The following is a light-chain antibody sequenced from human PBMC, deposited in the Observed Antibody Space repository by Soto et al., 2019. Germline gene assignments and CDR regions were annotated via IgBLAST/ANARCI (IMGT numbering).Light chain of an antibody. CDR2: AAS. V-gene: IGKV1-39*01. CDR3: QQSYTTASIT. CDR1: QSISRN. J-gene: IGKJ5*01. Sequence: DIQMTQSPSSLSASVGDRVTITCRASQSISRNLNWSQHKPGKAPKLLIYAASSLQDGVPSRFSGGGSGTESTHCLSSLHPEDFGTYYCQQSYTTASITFGQGKRLEI.